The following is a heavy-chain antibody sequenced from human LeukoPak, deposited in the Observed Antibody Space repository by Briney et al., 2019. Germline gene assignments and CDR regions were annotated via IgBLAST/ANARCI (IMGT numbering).Heavy chain of an antibody. Sequence: ASVKVSCKASGYTFTSYAINWVRQAPGRGLEWMGWINTNTGNPTYAQGFTGRFVFSLDTSVTTAYLQISSLKAEDTAVYYCASSTGSAFDIWGQGTMVTVSS. V-gene: IGHV7-4-1*02. CDR3: ASSTGSAFDI. D-gene: IGHD1-14*01. CDR1: GYTFTSYA. J-gene: IGHJ3*02. CDR2: INTNTGNP.